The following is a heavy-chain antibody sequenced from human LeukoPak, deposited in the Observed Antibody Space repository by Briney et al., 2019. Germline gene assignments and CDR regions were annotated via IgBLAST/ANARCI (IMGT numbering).Heavy chain of an antibody. CDR3: ARVAVAGPYDAFDI. CDR2: MKPNSGNT. D-gene: IGHD6-19*01. V-gene: IGHV1-8*01. CDR1: GYTFTSYD. Sequence: GASVKVSCKASGYTFTSYDINWVRQATGQGLEWMGWMKPNSGNTGYAQKFQGRVTMTRNTSISTAHMELSSLRSEDTAVYYCARVAVAGPYDAFDIWGQGTMVTVSS. J-gene: IGHJ3*02.